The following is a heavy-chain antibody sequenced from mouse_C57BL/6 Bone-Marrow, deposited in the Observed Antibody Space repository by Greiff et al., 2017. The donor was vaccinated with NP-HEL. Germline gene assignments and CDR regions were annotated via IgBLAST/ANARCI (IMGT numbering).Heavy chain of an antibody. CDR3: ARWGPFYAMDY. CDR1: GYTFTDYY. J-gene: IGHJ4*01. Sequence: SGPVLVKPGASVKMSCKASGYTFTDYYMNWVKQSHGKSLEWIGVINPYNGGTSYNQKFKGKATLTVDKSSSTAYMELNSLTSEDSAVYYCARWGPFYAMDYWGQGTSVTVSS. CDR2: INPYNGGT. V-gene: IGHV1-19*01.